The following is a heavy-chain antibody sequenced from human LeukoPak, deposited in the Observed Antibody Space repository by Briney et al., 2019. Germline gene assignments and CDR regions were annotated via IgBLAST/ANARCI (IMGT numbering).Heavy chain of an antibody. CDR2: IWYDGRNK. Sequence: GRSLTLSCAPSGFTFSTYGMHWVRQAPGKGLKWVAVIWYDGRNKYYADSVKGRVTISRDNSKNTLYLQMNSLRAEDTAVYYCAKDQGRFGSYAAILDYWGQGTLVTVSS. V-gene: IGHV3-33*06. D-gene: IGHD1-26*01. CDR3: AKDQGRFGSYAAILDY. J-gene: IGHJ4*02. CDR1: GFTFSTYG.